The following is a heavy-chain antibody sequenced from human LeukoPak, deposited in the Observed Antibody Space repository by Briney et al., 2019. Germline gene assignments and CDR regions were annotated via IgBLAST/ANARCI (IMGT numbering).Heavy chain of an antibody. CDR3: AKGLGVASLIVDALDM. D-gene: IGHD3/OR15-3a*01. Sequence: GGSLRLSCAASGFTFHDYAMHWVRQVPGKGLEWVSGITWNSGSVLYADSVRGRFTISRDNAKNSLYLRMNSLRPEDMAFYYCAKGLGVASLIVDALDMWGQGTMVTV. V-gene: IGHV3-9*03. J-gene: IGHJ3*02. CDR1: GFTFHDYA. CDR2: ITWNSGSV.